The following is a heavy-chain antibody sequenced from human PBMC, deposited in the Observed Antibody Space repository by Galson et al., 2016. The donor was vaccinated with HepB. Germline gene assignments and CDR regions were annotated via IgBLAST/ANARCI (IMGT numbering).Heavy chain of an antibody. CDR2: TNAGNGNT. CDR1: GYRFTTYS. V-gene: IGHV1-3*01. CDR3: ARKRLGAANWFDS. D-gene: IGHD3-10*01. J-gene: IGHJ5*01. Sequence: SVKVSCKASGYRFTTYSIHWVRQAPGQGLEWMGWTNAGNGNTKLSEKFQARVANSTDTSATTAYMEMNNLTSEDTAVYYCARKRLGAANWFDSWGQGTLVTVSS.